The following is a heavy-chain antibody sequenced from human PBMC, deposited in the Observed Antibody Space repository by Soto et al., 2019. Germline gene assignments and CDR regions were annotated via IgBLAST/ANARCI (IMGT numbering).Heavy chain of an antibody. J-gene: IGHJ4*02. V-gene: IGHV3-23*01. D-gene: IGHD6-13*01. CDR3: AKVARSSSWYLAWHY. Sequence: PGGSLRLSCAASGITVSTNYMSWVRQAPGKGLEWVSAISGSGGSTYYADSVKGRFTISRDNSKNTLYLQMNSLRAEDTAVYYCAKVARSSSWYLAWHYWGQGTLVTVSS. CDR2: ISGSGGST. CDR1: GITVSTNY.